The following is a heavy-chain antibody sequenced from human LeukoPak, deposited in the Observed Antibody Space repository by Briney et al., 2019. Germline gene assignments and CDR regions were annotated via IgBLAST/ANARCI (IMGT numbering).Heavy chain of an antibody. Sequence: PGGSLRLSCAASGFTFSDYYMSWIRQAPGKGLEWVSYISSSGSTTYYADSVKGRFTISRDNAKNSLYLQMNSLRAEDTAVYYCARVSYSSSWPDAFDIWGQGTMVTVSS. CDR1: GFTFSDYY. CDR3: ARVSYSSSWPDAFDI. J-gene: IGHJ3*02. D-gene: IGHD6-13*01. V-gene: IGHV3-11*04. CDR2: ISSSGSTT.